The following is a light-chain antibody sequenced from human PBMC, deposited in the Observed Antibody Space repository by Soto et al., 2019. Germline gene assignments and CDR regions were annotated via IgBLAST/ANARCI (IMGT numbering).Light chain of an antibody. Sequence: QSALTQPASVSGSPGQSMTISCTGTSSDVGGYNYVSWYQQHPGKAPKLMIYDVTNRPSGVSNRFSGSKSGYTASLTISGLQAEDEADYYCSSYTSSSSRVFGGGTKLTVL. J-gene: IGLJ2*01. CDR3: SSYTSSSSRV. CDR2: DVT. V-gene: IGLV2-14*01. CDR1: SSDVGGYNY.